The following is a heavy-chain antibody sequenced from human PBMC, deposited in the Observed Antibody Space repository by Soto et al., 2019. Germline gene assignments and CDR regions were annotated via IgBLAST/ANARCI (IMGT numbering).Heavy chain of an antibody. CDR1: GGSISSSRYY. Sequence: SETLSLTCTVSGGSISSSRYYWGWIRQPPGKGLEWIGSIYYSGNTYYNPSLNSRVTISVDTSKNQFSLKLSSVTAADTAVYYCARSPGGWFDYWGQGTLVTVS. J-gene: IGHJ4*02. CDR3: ARSPGGWFDY. D-gene: IGHD6-19*01. CDR2: IYYSGNT. V-gene: IGHV4-39*07.